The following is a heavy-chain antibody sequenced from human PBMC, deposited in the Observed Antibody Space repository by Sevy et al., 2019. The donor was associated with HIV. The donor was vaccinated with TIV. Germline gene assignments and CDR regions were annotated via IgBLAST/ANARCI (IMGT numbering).Heavy chain of an antibody. Sequence: GGSLRLSCAASGFTFSDHYMEWVRQAPGKGLEWVGRTRNKADSYTTEYAAPVKGRFTISRDDSKNSLYLQMNSLKTAETAVYYCATHAGLAAAGRVFDYWVQGTLVTVSS. CDR1: GFTFSDHY. CDR2: TRNKADSYTT. CDR3: ATHAGLAAAGRVFDY. J-gene: IGHJ4*02. D-gene: IGHD6-13*01. V-gene: IGHV3-72*01.